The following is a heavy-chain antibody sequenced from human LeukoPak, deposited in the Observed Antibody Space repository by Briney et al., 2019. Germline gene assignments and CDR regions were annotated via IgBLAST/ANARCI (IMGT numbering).Heavy chain of an antibody. CDR3: ARAPAGYSGYALGAFDI. J-gene: IGHJ3*02. Sequence: SETLSLTCAVYGGSFSGYYWSWIRQPPGKGLEWIGEINHSGSTNYNPYLKSRVTISVDTSKNQFSLKLSSVTAADTAVYYCARAPAGYSGYALGAFDIWGQGTMVTVSS. CDR1: GGSFSGYY. CDR2: INHSGST. D-gene: IGHD5-12*01. V-gene: IGHV4-34*01.